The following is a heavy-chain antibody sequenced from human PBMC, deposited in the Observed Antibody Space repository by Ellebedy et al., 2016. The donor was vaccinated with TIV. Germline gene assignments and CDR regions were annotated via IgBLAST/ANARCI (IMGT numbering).Heavy chain of an antibody. J-gene: IGHJ4*02. CDR2: ILYDGSNE. Sequence: GESLKISCAASRFTFIYNSMHWARQAPGKELEWVAAILYDGSNEYYADSVKGRFTISRDNSKSTLYLQMNSLRAEDTAVYYCGRGPYYYDGSSVDSWGQGTLVTVSS. D-gene: IGHD3-22*01. CDR3: GRGPYYYDGSSVDS. CDR1: RFTFIYNS. V-gene: IGHV3-30-3*01.